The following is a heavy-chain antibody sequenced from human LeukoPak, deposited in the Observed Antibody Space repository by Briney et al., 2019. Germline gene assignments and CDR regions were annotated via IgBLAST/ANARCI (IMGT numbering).Heavy chain of an antibody. CDR1: VGSISSYY. CDR3: ARDTNNGLDV. V-gene: IGHV4-59*12. Sequence: LETLSLTCTVSVGSISSYYLSWIRQPPGKGLEWIGFIYYSGSTNYNPSLKSRVTISVDTSNNQFSLKLSSVTAADTAVYYCARDTNNGLDVWGRGTTVTVSS. D-gene: IGHD1-14*01. J-gene: IGHJ6*02. CDR2: IYYSGST.